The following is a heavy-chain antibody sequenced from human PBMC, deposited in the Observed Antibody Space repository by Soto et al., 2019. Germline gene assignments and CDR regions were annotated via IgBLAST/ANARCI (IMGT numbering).Heavy chain of an antibody. CDR1: GFTFSSYA. CDR2: ISGSGGST. CDR3: AKDRQRYSGYDDAFDI. D-gene: IGHD5-12*01. Sequence: GGSLRLSCAASGFTFSSYAMSWVRQAPGKGLEWVSAISGSGGSTYYADSVKGRFTISRDNSKNTLYRQMNSLRAEDTAVYYCAKDRQRYSGYDDAFDIWGQGTMVTVSS. V-gene: IGHV3-23*01. J-gene: IGHJ3*02.